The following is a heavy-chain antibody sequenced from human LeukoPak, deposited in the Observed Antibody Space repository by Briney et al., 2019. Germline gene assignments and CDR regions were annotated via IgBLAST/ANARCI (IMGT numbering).Heavy chain of an antibody. CDR3: ARDFKTLTTYYDNVFDY. J-gene: IGHJ4*02. Sequence: ASVRVSCKASGYTFTDYYMHWVRQAPGQGLEWMGWINPNSGGTNYGQKFRGRVTMTRDTSISTAYMELSRLRSDDTAVYYCARDFKTLTTYYDNVFDYWGQGTLVTVSS. CDR2: INPNSGGT. CDR1: GYTFTDYY. D-gene: IGHD3-9*01. V-gene: IGHV1-2*02.